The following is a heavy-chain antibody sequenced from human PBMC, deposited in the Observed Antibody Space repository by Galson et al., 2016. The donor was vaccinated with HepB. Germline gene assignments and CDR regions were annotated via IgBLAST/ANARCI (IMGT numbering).Heavy chain of an antibody. V-gene: IGHV1-69*13. Sequence: SVKVSCKASGGTFNSYAISWVRQAPGQGLEWMGESIPIFGSANYAQKFQGRVTITADESTNTAYMELTRLRSEDTAIYYCARAGNYGDRHFYYGMDVWGQGTTVTVSS. J-gene: IGHJ6*02. CDR3: ARAGNYGDRHFYYGMDV. D-gene: IGHD4-17*01. CDR1: GGTFNSYA. CDR2: SIPIFGSA.